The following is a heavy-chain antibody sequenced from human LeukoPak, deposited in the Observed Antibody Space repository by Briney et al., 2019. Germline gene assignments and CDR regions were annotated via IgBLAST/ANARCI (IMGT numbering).Heavy chain of an antibody. J-gene: IGHJ4*02. V-gene: IGHV1-69*13. CDR2: IIPIFGTA. Sequence: GASVNVSCRASGGTFSSYAINWVRQAPGQGLEWMGGIIPIFGTANYAQKFQGRVTNTADESTSTAYMELSSLRSEDTAVYYCARGGAYSSSWTYFDYWGQGTLVTVSS. CDR3: ARGGAYSSSWTYFDY. D-gene: IGHD6-13*01. CDR1: GGTFSSYA.